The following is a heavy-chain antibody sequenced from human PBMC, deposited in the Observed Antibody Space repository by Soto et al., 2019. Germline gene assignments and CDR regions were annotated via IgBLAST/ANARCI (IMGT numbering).Heavy chain of an antibody. V-gene: IGHV3-21*01. Sequence: GGSLRLSCAASGFTFSSYSMNWVRQAPGKGLEWVSSISSSSSYIYYADSVKGRFTISRDNAKNSLYLQMNSLRAEDTAVYYCARERSSSSYGDYWGQGTLVTVAS. J-gene: IGHJ4*02. D-gene: IGHD6-6*01. CDR1: GFTFSSYS. CDR2: ISSSSSYI. CDR3: ARERSSSSYGDY.